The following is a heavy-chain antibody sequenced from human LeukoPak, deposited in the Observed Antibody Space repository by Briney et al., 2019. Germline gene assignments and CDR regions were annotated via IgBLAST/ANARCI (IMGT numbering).Heavy chain of an antibody. CDR2: ISSSSSYI. CDR3: AKDGGDSSNYYGMDV. V-gene: IGHV3-21*01. J-gene: IGHJ6*02. Sequence: GGSLRLSCAASGFTFSSYSMNWVRQAPGKGLEWVSSISSSSSYIYYADSVKGRFTISRDNAKNSLYLQMNSLRAEDTAVYYCAKDGGDSSNYYGMDVWGQGTTVTVSS. D-gene: IGHD2-2*01. CDR1: GFTFSSYS.